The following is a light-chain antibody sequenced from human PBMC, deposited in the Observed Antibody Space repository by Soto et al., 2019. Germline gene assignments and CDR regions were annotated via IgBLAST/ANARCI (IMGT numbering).Light chain of an antibody. CDR1: QSVGTH. CDR3: LQDYNYPLT. J-gene: IGKJ4*01. CDR2: AAS. V-gene: IGKV1-6*01. Sequence: IQMTQSPSFLSASVGDRVTVTCRASQSVGTHLHWYQQKSGKAPKLLIYAASSLQSGVPSRFSGSGSGTDFTLTISSLQPEDFATYYCLQDYNYPLTFGGGTKVEIK.